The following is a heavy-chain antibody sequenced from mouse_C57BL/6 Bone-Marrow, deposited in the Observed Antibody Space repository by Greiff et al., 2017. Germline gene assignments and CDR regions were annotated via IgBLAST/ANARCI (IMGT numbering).Heavy chain of an antibody. CDR2: ISSGGSYT. Sequence: EVKLMESGGDLVKPGGSLKLSCAASGFTFSSYGMSWVRQTPDKRLEWVATISSGGSYTYYPDSVKGRFTISRDNAKNTLYLQMSSLKSEDTAMDYCARHGGLRPRDYWGQGTTLTVSS. J-gene: IGHJ2*01. CDR1: GFTFSSYG. D-gene: IGHD2-4*01. V-gene: IGHV5-6*01. CDR3: ARHGGLRPRDY.